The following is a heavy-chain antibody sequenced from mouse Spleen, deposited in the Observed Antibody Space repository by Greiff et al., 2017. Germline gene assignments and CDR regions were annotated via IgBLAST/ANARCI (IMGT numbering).Heavy chain of an antibody. CDR1: GYTFTSYW. J-gene: IGHJ1*03. Sequence: VQLQQPGTELVKPGASVKLSCKASGYTFTSYWMHWVKQRPGQGLEWIGNINPSNGGTNYNEKFKSKATLTVDKSSSTAYMQLSSLTSEDSAVYYCARAIYGSSPYFDVWGTGTTVTVSS. CDR2: INPSNGGT. CDR3: ARAIYGSSPYFDV. V-gene: IGHV1-53*01. D-gene: IGHD1-1*01.